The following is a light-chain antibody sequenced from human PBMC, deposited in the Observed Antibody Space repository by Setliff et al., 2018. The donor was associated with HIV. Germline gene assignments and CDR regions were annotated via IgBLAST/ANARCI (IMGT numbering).Light chain of an antibody. Sequence: VLTQPPSASGTPGQRVAISCSGSSSNIGTNTVNWYQQLPGTAPRLLIYSNNQRPSGVPDRFSGSKSGTSASLALSGLQSEDAADYYCAAWDDSLNGSWVFGGGTKVT. CDR2: SNN. V-gene: IGLV1-44*01. CDR1: SSNIGTNT. J-gene: IGLJ3*02. CDR3: AAWDDSLNGSWV.